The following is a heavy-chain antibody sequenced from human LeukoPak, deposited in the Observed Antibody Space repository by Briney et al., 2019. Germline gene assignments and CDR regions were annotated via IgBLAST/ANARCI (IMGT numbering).Heavy chain of an antibody. CDR1: GFTFSSYS. Sequence: TGGSLRLSCAASGFTFSSYSMNWVRQAPGKGLEWVSSISSSSSYIYYADSVKGRFTISRDNAKNSLYLQMNSLRAEDTAVYYCARDPPYYYDSSGYYPLGYWGQGTLVTVSS. D-gene: IGHD3-22*01. V-gene: IGHV3-21*01. J-gene: IGHJ4*02. CDR3: ARDPPYYYDSSGYYPLGY. CDR2: ISSSSSYI.